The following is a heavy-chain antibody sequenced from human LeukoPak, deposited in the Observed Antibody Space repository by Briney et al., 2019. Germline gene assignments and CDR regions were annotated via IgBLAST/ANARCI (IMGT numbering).Heavy chain of an antibody. CDR2: IRYDGSNK. D-gene: IGHD5-18*01. V-gene: IGHV3-30*02. CDR1: GFTFSSYG. Sequence: PGGSLRPSCAASGFTFSSYGMHWVRQAPGKGLEWVAFIRYDGSNKYYADSVKGRFTISRDNSKNTLYLQMNSLRAEDTAVYYCAKDRRIHVYYFDYWGQGTLVTVSS. CDR3: AKDRRIHVYYFDY. J-gene: IGHJ4*02.